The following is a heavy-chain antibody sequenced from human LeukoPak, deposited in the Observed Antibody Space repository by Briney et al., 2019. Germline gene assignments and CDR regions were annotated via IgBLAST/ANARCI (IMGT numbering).Heavy chain of an antibody. V-gene: IGHV3-30*04. CDR1: GFTFSSYP. CDR2: ISDDGTNK. J-gene: IGHJ5*02. D-gene: IGHD3-3*01. CDR3: AKDPTIFGVVTPPNVWFDP. Sequence: PGRSLRLSCAASGFTFSSYPMHWVRQAPGKGLEWVAVISDDGTNKYYANSVKGRFTISRDNSKNTLYLQMNSLRAEDTAVYYCAKDPTIFGVVTPPNVWFDPWGQGTLVTVSS.